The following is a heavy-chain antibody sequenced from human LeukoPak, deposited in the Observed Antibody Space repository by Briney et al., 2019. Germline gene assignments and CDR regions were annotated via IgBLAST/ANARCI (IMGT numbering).Heavy chain of an antibody. CDR1: GFTFSSYD. J-gene: IGHJ4*02. CDR3: ARGYYGSGRPYYFDY. D-gene: IGHD3-10*01. Sequence: PGGSLRLSFAASGFTFSSYDMHWVRQATGKGLEWVSAIGTAGDTYYPGSVKGRFTISRENAKNSLYLQMNSLRAGDTAVYYCARGYYGSGRPYYFDYWGQGTLVTVSS. CDR2: IGTAGDT. V-gene: IGHV3-13*01.